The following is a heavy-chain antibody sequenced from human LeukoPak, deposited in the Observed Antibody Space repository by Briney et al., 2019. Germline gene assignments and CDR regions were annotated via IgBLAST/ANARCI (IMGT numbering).Heavy chain of an antibody. CDR2: ISGSGSST. J-gene: IGHJ4*02. D-gene: IGHD6-6*01. CDR3: AKDSSSSGY. V-gene: IGHV3-23*01. Sequence: GGSLRLSXSASGFTFSSYAMSWVRQAPGKGLEWVSAISGSGSSTYYADSVKGRFTISRDNSKNTLYLQVNSLRAEDTAVYYCAKDSSSSGYWGQGTLVTVSS. CDR1: GFTFSSYA.